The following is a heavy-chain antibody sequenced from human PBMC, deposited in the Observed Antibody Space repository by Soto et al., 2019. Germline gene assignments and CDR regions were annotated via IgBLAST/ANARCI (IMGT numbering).Heavy chain of an antibody. CDR3: PRYSSRWYGAAY. CDR2: IKQDGSEK. D-gene: IGHD6-19*01. V-gene: IGHV3-7*03. Sequence: EVQLVESGGGLVQPGGSLRLSCAASGFTFSSYWMSWVRQAPGKGLEWVANIKQDGSEKYYVDSVTGRFPISTDNAKNSPYRQMNSLRAEHSPVYYCPRYSSRWYGAAYGGQGTLIPVSS. CDR1: GFTFSSYW. J-gene: IGHJ4*02.